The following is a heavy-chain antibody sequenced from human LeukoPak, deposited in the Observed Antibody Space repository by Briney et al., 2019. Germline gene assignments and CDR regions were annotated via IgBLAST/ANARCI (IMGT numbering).Heavy chain of an antibody. J-gene: IGHJ6*02. CDR3: AKVTGDYLAYYYYGMDV. CDR2: ISGSSGST. Sequence: GGSLRLSCAASGFTLSSYAMSWVRQAPGKGLEWVSAISGSSGSTYYADSVKGRFTISRDNSKNTLYLQVNSLRADDTDVYYCAKVTGDYLAYYYYGMDVWGQGTTVTVSS. V-gene: IGHV3-23*01. CDR1: GFTLSSYA. D-gene: IGHD4-17*01.